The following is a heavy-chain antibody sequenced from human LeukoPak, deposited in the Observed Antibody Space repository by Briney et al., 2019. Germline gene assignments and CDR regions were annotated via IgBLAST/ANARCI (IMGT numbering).Heavy chain of an antibody. Sequence: GGSLRLSCAASGFTFSNYAMSWVRQAPGKGLEWVSAIYPNGVTTHYSGSVKGRFTISRDNSEDTLYLQLNSLRVEDTAVYYCAKGRTGSCYSASDSWGQGTLVTVSS. CDR2: IYPNGVTT. D-gene: IGHD2-15*01. J-gene: IGHJ4*02. V-gene: IGHV3-23*01. CDR3: AKGRTGSCYSASDS. CDR1: GFTFSNYA.